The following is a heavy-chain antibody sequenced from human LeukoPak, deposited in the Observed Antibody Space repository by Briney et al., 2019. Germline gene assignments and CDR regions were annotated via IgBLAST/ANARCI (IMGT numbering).Heavy chain of an antibody. V-gene: IGHV1-46*01. J-gene: IGHJ1*01. D-gene: IGHD2-2*01. Sequence: ASVKVSCKASGYTFTSYYMHWVRQAPGQGLEWMGIINPSGGSTSYAQKFQGRVTMTRDMSTSTVYMELSSLRSEDTAVYYCARAEYCSSTSCYGGYFQHWGQGTLVTVSS. CDR3: ARAEYCSSTSCYGGYFQH. CDR2: INPSGGST. CDR1: GYTFTSYY.